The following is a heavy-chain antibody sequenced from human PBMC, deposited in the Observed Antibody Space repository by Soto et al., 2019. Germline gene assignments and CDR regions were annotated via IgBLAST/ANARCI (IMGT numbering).Heavy chain of an antibody. CDR3: GTISRYGSCGEGHA. CDR2: ISRSAGNT. D-gene: IGHD2-2*01. J-gene: IGHJ5*02. Sequence: PGGSLRLSCSASGFTFSSYSMNWVRQAPGKGLEWVSSISRSAGNTYYADSVKGRFTIFRDNAKNSMYLQMNSLRAEDTAAYYCGTISRYGSCGEGHAWSQGTQVTVSS. V-gene: IGHV3-21*01. CDR1: GFTFSSYS.